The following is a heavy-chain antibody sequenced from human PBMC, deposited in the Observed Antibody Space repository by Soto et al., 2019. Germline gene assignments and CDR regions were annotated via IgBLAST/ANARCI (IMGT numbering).Heavy chain of an antibody. CDR2: MNPNSGNT. D-gene: IGHD5-18*01. J-gene: IGHJ3*02. CDR3: ARDGQQEQLWPRPNAFDI. V-gene: IGHV1-8*01. Sequence: ASVKVSCKASGYTYTSYDINWVRQATGQGLEWMGWMNPNSGNTGYAQKFQGRVTMTRNTSISTAYMELSSLRSEDTAVYYCARDGQQEQLWPRPNAFDIWGQGTMVTVSS. CDR1: GYTYTSYD.